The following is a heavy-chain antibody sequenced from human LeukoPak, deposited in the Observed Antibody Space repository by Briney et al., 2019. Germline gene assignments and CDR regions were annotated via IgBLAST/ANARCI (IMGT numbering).Heavy chain of an antibody. Sequence: GGSLRLSCAASGFTFTTYWMSWIRQAPGKGLEWVANINQDGTDKYYVDSVKGRFTFSRDNAQNSLYLQMSSLRVEYTAVYYCVTYSTGLYKGLEFWGQGTQVTVSS. CDR3: VTYSTGLYKGLEF. D-gene: IGHD2-8*02. CDR2: INQDGTDK. V-gene: IGHV3-7*03. CDR1: GFTFTTYW. J-gene: IGHJ4*02.